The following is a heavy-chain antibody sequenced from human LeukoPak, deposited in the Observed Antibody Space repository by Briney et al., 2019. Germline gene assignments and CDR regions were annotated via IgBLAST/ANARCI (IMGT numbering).Heavy chain of an antibody. CDR2: IIPIFGTA. CDR1: GGTFSTYA. V-gene: IGHV1-69*13. J-gene: IGHJ6*03. D-gene: IGHD3-22*01. Sequence: SVKVSCKASGGTFSTYAISWVRQAPGQGLEWMGGIIPIFGTANYAQKSQGRVTITADESTSTAYMELSSLRSEDTAVYYCARAPTFYYDSRIAPGYYYMDVWGKGTTVTVSS. CDR3: ARAPTFYYDSRIAPGYYYMDV.